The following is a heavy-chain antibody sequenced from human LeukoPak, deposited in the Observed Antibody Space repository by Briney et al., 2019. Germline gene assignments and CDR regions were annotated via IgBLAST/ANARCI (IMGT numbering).Heavy chain of an antibody. J-gene: IGHJ6*02. CDR3: AGWDVSSLTEYGMDV. CDR2: ISSSGSTI. D-gene: IGHD1-26*01. V-gene: IGHV3-11*01. Sequence: PGGSLRLSCAASGFTFSDYYMSWIRQAPGKGLEWVSYISSSGSTIYYADSVKGRFTISRDNAKNSLYLQMNSLRAEDTAVYYCAGWDVSSLTEYGMDVWGQGTTVTVSS. CDR1: GFTFSDYY.